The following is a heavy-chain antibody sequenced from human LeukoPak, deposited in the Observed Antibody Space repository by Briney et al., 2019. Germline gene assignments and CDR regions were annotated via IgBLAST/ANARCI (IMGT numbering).Heavy chain of an antibody. Sequence: PSETLSLTCTVSGGSISSSSSYWAWIRQPPGKGLEWIGSIYYSGGTYYDPSLKSRVTISVDTSKNQFSLKLSSVTAADTAVYYCARTFPLVTMIESWGAFDIWGLGTMVTVSS. CDR3: ARTFPLVTMIESWGAFDI. V-gene: IGHV4-39*01. CDR2: IYYSGGT. D-gene: IGHD3-22*01. J-gene: IGHJ3*02. CDR1: GGSISSSSSY.